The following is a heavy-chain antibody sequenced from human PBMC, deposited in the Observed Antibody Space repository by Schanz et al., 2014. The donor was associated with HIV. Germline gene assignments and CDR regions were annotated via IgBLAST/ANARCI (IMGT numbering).Heavy chain of an antibody. V-gene: IGHV4-34*01. Sequence: QVQLRQSGAGLLKPSETLSLTCDVYGGSFSGYYWSWVRQSPGKGLEWIGEISHSGSTNYNPSLRSRVSMPVDTSKNKFSVKVKSMTAADTAVYYCARGGILLPRGVSNWFDPWGQGTLVIVSS. CDR2: ISHSGST. CDR3: ARGGILLPRGVSNWFDP. D-gene: IGHD3-10*01. CDR1: GGSFSGYY. J-gene: IGHJ5*02.